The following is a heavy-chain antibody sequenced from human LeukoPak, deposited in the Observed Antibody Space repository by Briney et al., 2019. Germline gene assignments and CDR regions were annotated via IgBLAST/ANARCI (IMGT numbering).Heavy chain of an antibody. V-gene: IGHV3-66*02. D-gene: IGHD2-2*01. CDR3: ASAKSDCSSTSCPFNY. J-gene: IGHJ4*02. CDR1: GFTVSSNY. Sequence: GGSLRLSCAASGFTVSSNYMSWVRQAPGKGLEWVSVIYSGGSTYYSDSVKGRFTISRDNSKNTLYLQMNSLRAEDTAVYYRASAKSDCSSTSCPFNYWGQGTLVTVSS. CDR2: IYSGGST.